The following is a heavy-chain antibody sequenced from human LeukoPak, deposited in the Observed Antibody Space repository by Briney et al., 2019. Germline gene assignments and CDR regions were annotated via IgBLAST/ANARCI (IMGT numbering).Heavy chain of an antibody. V-gene: IGHV4-59*12. CDR3: ARGAAGTSSGSFQYYFDY. J-gene: IGHJ4*02. D-gene: IGHD6-13*01. CDR1: GGSISSYY. Sequence: SETLSLTCTVSGGSISSYYWSWIRQPAGKGLEWIGYIYYSGSTNYNPSLKSRVTISVDTSKNQFSLKLSSVTAADTAVYYCARGAAGTSSGSFQYYFDYWGQGTLVTVSS. CDR2: IYYSGST.